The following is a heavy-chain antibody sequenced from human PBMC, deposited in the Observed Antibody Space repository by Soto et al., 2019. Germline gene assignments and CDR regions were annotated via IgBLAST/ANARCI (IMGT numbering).Heavy chain of an antibody. D-gene: IGHD6-19*01. V-gene: IGHV1-18*04. CDR3: ARVVAVADLDY. CDR1: GYTFTSYG. J-gene: IGHJ4*02. CDR2: ISAYNGNT. Sequence: XSVKVSCEASGYTFTSYGISWVRQAPGQGLEWMGWISAYNGNTNYAQKLQGRVTMTTDTSTSTAYMELRSLRSDDTAVYYCARVVAVADLDYWGQGTLVTVSS.